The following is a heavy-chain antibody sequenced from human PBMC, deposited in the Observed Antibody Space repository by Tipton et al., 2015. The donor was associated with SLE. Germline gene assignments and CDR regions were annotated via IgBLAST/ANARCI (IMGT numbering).Heavy chain of an antibody. CDR1: GGSFSGYY. Sequence: TLSLTCAVYGGSFSGYYWSWIRQHPGKGLEWIGYIYYSGSTYYNPSLKSRVTISVDTSKNQFSLKLSSVTAADTAVYYCAREPYSGYANDAFDIWGQGTMVTVSS. CDR3: AREPYSGYANDAFDI. J-gene: IGHJ3*02. CDR2: IYYSGST. D-gene: IGHD5-12*01. V-gene: IGHV4-31*11.